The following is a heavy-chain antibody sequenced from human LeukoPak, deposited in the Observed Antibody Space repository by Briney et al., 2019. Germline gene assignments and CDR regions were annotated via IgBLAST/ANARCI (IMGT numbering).Heavy chain of an antibody. J-gene: IGHJ4*02. CDR3: ARVRYGAKIFDY. CDR2: IYYSGST. V-gene: IGHV4-59*01. D-gene: IGHD4-17*01. Sequence: PSETLSLTCTVSGGSISSYSWSWIRQPPGKGLEWIGYIYYSGSTNYNPSLKSRVTISVDTSKNQFSLKLSSVTAADTAVYYCARVRYGAKIFDYSGQGTLVTVSP. CDR1: GGSISSYS.